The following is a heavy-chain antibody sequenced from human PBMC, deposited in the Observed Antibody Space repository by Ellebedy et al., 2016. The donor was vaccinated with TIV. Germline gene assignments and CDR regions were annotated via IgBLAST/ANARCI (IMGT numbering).Heavy chain of an antibody. CDR1: GYKFTNYW. V-gene: IGHV5-51*01. CDR2: IYPDDSDT. J-gene: IGHJ4*02. CDR3: ARLGRAGYYNAPGDY. D-gene: IGHD3-9*01. Sequence: GESLKISCKGSGYKFTNYWIAWVRQMPGKGLEWMGIIYPDDSDTRFSPSFQGQITISADKSISTAYLQWSSLKASDTAIYYCARLGRAGYYNAPGDYWGQGTLVTVPS.